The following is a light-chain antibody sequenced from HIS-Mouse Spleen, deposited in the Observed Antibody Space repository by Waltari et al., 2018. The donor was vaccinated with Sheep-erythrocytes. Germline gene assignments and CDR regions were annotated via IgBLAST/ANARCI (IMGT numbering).Light chain of an antibody. Sequence: QSALTQPASVSGSPGQSITISCTATSSDVGGYNYVSWYQQHPGKAPKLMIYDVSNRPSGVSTRCSGSKSDNTASLTISGLQAEDEADYSCSSYTSSSTWVFGGGTKLTVL. V-gene: IGLV2-14*01. CDR3: SSYTSSSTWV. CDR1: SSDVGGYNY. CDR2: DVS. J-gene: IGLJ3*02.